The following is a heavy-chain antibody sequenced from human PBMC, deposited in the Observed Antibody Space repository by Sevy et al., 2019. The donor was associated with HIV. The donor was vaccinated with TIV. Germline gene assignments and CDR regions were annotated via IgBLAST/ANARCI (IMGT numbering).Heavy chain of an antibody. CDR3: ALPAYSSGWYYYYGMDV. J-gene: IGHJ6*02. V-gene: IGHV3-48*02. CDR1: GFTFSSYS. D-gene: IGHD6-19*01. Sequence: GGSLRLSCAASGFTFSSYSMNWVCQAPGKGLESVSYISSSSSTIYYADSVKGRFTISRDNAKNSLYLQMNSLRDEDTAVYYCALPAYSSGWYYYYGMDVWGQGTTVTVSS. CDR2: ISSSSSTI.